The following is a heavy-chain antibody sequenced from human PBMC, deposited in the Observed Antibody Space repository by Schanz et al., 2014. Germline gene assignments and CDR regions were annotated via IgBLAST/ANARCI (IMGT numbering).Heavy chain of an antibody. CDR2: INAHTGNT. D-gene: IGHD3-10*01. Sequence: QLMQSGSEMRKPGASVKVSCKASGYIFGSHGMTWVRQAPGQGPELMGWINAHTGNTQYAQKFQGRVNMTRDTVTTTVHLELTRLRTDDTAIYYCARVHIATYHYNSPGAFDIWRRGTRVTVSS. CDR1: GYIFGSHG. CDR3: ARVHIATYHYNSPGAFDI. V-gene: IGHV1-18*01. J-gene: IGHJ3*02.